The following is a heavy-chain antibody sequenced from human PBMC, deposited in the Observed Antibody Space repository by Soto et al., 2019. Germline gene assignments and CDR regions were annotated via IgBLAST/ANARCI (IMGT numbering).Heavy chain of an antibody. CDR1: GYSFTSYW. D-gene: IGHD3-10*01. J-gene: IGHJ6*02. CDR3: ARRGDPPVYYYNCMDV. Sequence: GESLKISCKGSGYSFTSYWISWVRQMPGKGLEWMGRIDPSDSYTNYSPSFQGHVTISADKSISTAYLQWSSLKASDTAMYYCARRGDPPVYYYNCMDVWGQGTTVTVSS. V-gene: IGHV5-10-1*01. CDR2: IDPSDSYT.